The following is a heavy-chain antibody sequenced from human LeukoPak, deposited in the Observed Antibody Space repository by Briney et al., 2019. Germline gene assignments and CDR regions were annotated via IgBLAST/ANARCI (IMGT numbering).Heavy chain of an antibody. V-gene: IGHV4-39*07. CDR2: IYYSGST. J-gene: IGHJ5*02. CDR1: GGSISSSSYY. CDR3: ARGSCSGGSCYWFDP. Sequence: SETLSLTCTVSGGSISSSSYYWGWIRQPPGKGLEWIGSIYYSGSTYYNPSLKSRVTISVDTSKNQFSLKLSSVTAADTAVYYCARGSCSGGSCYWFDPWGQGTLVTVSS. D-gene: IGHD2-15*01.